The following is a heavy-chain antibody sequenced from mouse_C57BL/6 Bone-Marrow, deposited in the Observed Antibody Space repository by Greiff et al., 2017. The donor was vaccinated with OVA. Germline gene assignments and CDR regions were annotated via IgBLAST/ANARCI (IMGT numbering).Heavy chain of an antibody. D-gene: IGHD4-1*01. J-gene: IGHJ1*03. CDR1: GYTFTDYY. Sequence: VQLQQSGPVLVKPGASVKMSCKASGYTFTDYYMNWVKQSHGKSLEWIGVINPYNGGTSYNQKFKGKATLTVDKSSSTAYMELNSLTSEDSAVYYCARSRLTCYWYFDVWGTGTTVTVSS. V-gene: IGHV1-19*01. CDR3: ARSRLTCYWYFDV. CDR2: INPYNGGT.